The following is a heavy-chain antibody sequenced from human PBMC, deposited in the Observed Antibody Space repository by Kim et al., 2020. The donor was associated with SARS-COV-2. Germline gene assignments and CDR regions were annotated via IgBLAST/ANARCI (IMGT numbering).Heavy chain of an antibody. CDR1: GFIFSSYS. D-gene: IGHD6-19*01. CDR3: TEGSETWGF. V-gene: IGHV3-21*01. J-gene: IGHJ4*02. CDR2: IDSTSTYI. Sequence: GGSLRLSCAASGFIFSSYSMNWVRQAPGKGLEWVASIDSTSTYIYYADSLKGRFTIFRDNAKDSLYLQMNSLRAEDTAVYYCTEGSETWGFWGQGTLVTVSS.